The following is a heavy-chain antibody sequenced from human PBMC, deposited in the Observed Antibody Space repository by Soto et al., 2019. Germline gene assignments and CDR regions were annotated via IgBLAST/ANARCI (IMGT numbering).Heavy chain of an antibody. J-gene: IGHJ3*02. V-gene: IGHV5-51*01. CDR3: ARHQTTDEGDAFDI. CDR2: IYPGDSDT. Sequence: GESLKISCKGTGYSFTSYWIGWVRQLPGKCLEWMGIIYPGDSDTRYSPSFQGQFTISADKSISTAYLQWSSLKASDTAMYYCARHQTTDEGDAFDIWGQGTLVTVSS. CDR1: GYSFTSYW. D-gene: IGHD1-1*01.